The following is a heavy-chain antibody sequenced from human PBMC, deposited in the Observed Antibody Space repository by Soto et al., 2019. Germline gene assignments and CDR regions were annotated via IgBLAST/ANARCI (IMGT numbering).Heavy chain of an antibody. Sequence: GGSLRLSCAASGFTFSSYAMHWVRQAPGKGLEWVAVISYDGSNKNYADSVKGRFTISRDNSKNTLYLQMNSLRAEDTAVYFCARDTGHYYYYYAMDVWGQGTTVTVS. CDR1: GFTFSSYA. CDR2: ISYDGSNK. D-gene: IGHD2-8*02. CDR3: ARDTGHYYYYYAMDV. V-gene: IGHV3-30-3*01. J-gene: IGHJ6*02.